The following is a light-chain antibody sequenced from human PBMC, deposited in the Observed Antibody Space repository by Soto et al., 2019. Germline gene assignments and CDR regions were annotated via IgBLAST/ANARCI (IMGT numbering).Light chain of an antibody. V-gene: IGKV1-12*01. Sequence: DIQMTQSPSSVSSSVGDIVTITCRASQDINSWLAWYQQKPGLAPNLLVYAASSLQSGVPSRFTGSGSGTDFTLTISSLQPEDFATYFCQQSYTTPITFGQGTRLEIK. CDR2: AAS. J-gene: IGKJ5*01. CDR1: QDINSW. CDR3: QQSYTTPIT.